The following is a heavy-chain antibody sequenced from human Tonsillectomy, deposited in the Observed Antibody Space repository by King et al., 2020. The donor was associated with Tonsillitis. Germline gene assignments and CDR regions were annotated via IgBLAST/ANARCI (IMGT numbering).Heavy chain of an antibody. CDR1: GYSFTSYW. D-gene: IGHD2-2*01. CDR3: ARPAGYCSSTSAGCYFEY. CDR2: IYPGDSDT. J-gene: IGHJ4*02. Sequence: VQLVESGAEVKKPGESLKISCKGSGYSFTSYWIGWVRQMPGKGLEWMGIIYPGDSDTRYSPSFQGQVTFSADKSISTAYLQWSSLKASDTAMYYCARPAGYCSSTSAGCYFEYWRQGTLVTVSS. V-gene: IGHV5-51*01.